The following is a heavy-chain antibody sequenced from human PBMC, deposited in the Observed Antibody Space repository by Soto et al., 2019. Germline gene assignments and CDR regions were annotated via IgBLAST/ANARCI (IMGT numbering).Heavy chain of an antibody. CDR3: AMIKDGYNYFLDY. Sequence: SVNVSCRASGNTFPSYGLSWVRVAPGQGLECMGGIIPIFGTANYAQKFQGRATITADESTSTAYMELSSLRSEDTAVYYCAMIKDGYNYFLDYWGQGTLVTVSS. D-gene: IGHD5-12*01. V-gene: IGHV1-69*13. J-gene: IGHJ4*02. CDR2: IIPIFGTA. CDR1: GNTFPSYG.